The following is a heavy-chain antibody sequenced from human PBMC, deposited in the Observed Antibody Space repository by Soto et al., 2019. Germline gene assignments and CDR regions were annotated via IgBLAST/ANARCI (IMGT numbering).Heavy chain of an antibody. CDR1: GGTFSSYA. CDR3: ARSMATPYDYGSGFLEGMDV. Sequence: QVQLVQSGAEVKKPGSSVKVSCKASGGTFSSYAISWVRQAPGQGLEWMGGIIPIFGTANYAQKFQGRVTITADEATSTAYMELSSLRSEDTAMSYSARSMATPYDYGSGFLEGMDVWGQGTTVTVSS. D-gene: IGHD3-10*01. J-gene: IGHJ6*02. V-gene: IGHV1-69*01. CDR2: IIPIFGTA.